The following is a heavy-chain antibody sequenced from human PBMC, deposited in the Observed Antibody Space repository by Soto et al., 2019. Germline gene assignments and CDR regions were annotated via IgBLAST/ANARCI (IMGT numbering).Heavy chain of an antibody. CDR3: ARVVTSIGVAPIYYFEY. J-gene: IGHJ4*02. CDR2: IYYSGST. CDR1: GGSISSYY. D-gene: IGHD2-21*01. V-gene: IGHV4-59*08. Sequence: PSEPLSLTCTVSGGSISSYYRSWIRQPPRKGLESSGYIYYSGSTSSNSSPLRGVTIPVDTCIRRFSLRVGSASGADTAVYYCARVVTSIGVAPIYYFEYWGQAALVTV.